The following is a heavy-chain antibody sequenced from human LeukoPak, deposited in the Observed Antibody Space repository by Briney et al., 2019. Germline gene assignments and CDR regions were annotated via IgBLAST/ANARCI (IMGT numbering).Heavy chain of an antibody. CDR2: ISSSSHDT. CDR1: GFSFSDYY. J-gene: IGHJ3*02. Sequence: GGSLRLSCAASGFSFSDYYMSWIRQTPGKGLEWLSYISSSSHDTNYADSVKGRFTISRDNAKNSLYLQMNSLTVEDTAVYYCARGAPLVVVTTAGFDIWGQGTMVTVSS. CDR3: ARGAPLVVVTTAGFDI. D-gene: IGHD2-15*01. V-gene: IGHV3-11*06.